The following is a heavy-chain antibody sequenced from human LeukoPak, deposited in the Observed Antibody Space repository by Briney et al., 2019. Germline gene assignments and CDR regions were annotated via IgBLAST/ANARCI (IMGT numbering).Heavy chain of an antibody. V-gene: IGHV1-69*05. CDR1: GGTFSSYT. Sequence: SVKVSCKASGGTFSSYTISWVRQAPGQGREWMGGIIPIFGTANYAQKFQGRVAITTDESTSTAYMELSSLRSEDTAVYYCATNSGYDFRKNDYWGQGTLVTVSS. CDR2: IIPIFGTA. D-gene: IGHD5-12*01. J-gene: IGHJ4*02. CDR3: ATNSGYDFRKNDY.